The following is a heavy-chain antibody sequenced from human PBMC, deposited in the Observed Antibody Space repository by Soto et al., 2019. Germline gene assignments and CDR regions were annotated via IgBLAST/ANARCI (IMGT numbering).Heavy chain of an antibody. CDR2: IYPGDSDT. Sequence: GESLKISCKGSGYSFTSYWIGWVRQMPGKGLEWMGIIYPGDSDTRYSPSFQGQVTISAEKSISTAYLQWSSLKASDTAMYYCARGGYNWNYYYYYGMDVWGQGTKVTVSS. J-gene: IGHJ6*02. V-gene: IGHV5-51*01. CDR3: ARGGYNWNYYYYYGMDV. D-gene: IGHD1-20*01. CDR1: GYSFTSYW.